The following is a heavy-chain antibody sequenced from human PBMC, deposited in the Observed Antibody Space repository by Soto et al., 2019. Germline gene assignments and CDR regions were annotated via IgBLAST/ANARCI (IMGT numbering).Heavy chain of an antibody. CDR3: ARDGFYERSGNWVGDSALDL. D-gene: IGHD3-22*01. V-gene: IGHV1-18*01. CDR1: GYTFTSYG. CDR2: ISAYNGNT. J-gene: IGHJ3*01. Sequence: GASVKVSCKASGYTFTSYGIGGVRQAPGQGLEWMGWISAYNGNTHYAQKFQDRVTMTTETSTNTAYMELRTLRSDDTAVYYCARDGFYERSGNWVGDSALDLWGQGTMVTVSS.